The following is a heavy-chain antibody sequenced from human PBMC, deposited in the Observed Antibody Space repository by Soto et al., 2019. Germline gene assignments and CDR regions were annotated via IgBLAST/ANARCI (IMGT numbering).Heavy chain of an antibody. CDR2: LYFDGGDR. V-gene: IGHV3-33*01. J-gene: IGHJ4*02. CDR3: ARDGDTSGHYGIFDY. Sequence: QVQLVESGGDVVQPGTSLRLSCAASGFTFANYGIHWVRQAPGKGLEWVAVLYFDGGDRYYADSVKGRFIVSRDSSKNTHYLQMNSLRAEDTAVYYCARDGDTSGHYGIFDYWGQGTLVTVSS. D-gene: IGHD3-22*01. CDR1: GFTFANYG.